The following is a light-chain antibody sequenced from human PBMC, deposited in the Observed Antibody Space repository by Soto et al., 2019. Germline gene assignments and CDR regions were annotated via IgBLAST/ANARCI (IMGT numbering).Light chain of an antibody. CDR3: QQYVNALT. CDR1: QDISNH. CDR2: DAS. Sequence: DIQMTQSPSSLSASAGDRVTITCQASQDISNHLNWYQQKAGKAPKLLINDASNLEAGVPSRFSGSGAGTDFTLTISSLQPEDNATYYCQQYVNALTFGGGAKVEIK. V-gene: IGKV1-33*01. J-gene: IGKJ4*01.